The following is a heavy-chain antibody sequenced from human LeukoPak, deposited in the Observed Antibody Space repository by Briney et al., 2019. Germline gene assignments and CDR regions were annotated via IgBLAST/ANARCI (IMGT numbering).Heavy chain of an antibody. CDR1: GFTFGKYW. CDR3: ARDQYDTWSRRGNFDS. CDR2: IKLDGSEK. D-gene: IGHD3-3*01. Sequence: GGSLRLSCVASGFTFGKYWMSWVRQAPGKGLEWVAHIKLDGSEKTYVDSVKGRFTITRDNPKNPLSQQMNSLRVDDTAVFYCARDQYDTWSRRGNFDSWGQGTLVIVSS. V-gene: IGHV3-7*03. J-gene: IGHJ4*02.